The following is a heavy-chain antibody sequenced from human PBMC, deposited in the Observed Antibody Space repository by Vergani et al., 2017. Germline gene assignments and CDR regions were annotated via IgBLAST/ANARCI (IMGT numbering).Heavy chain of an antibody. CDR1: GGSISSYY. J-gene: IGHJ6*02. CDR3: VRGVAVAGSGIYYYYYGMDV. D-gene: IGHD6-19*01. Sequence: QVQLQESGPGLVKPSETLSLTCTVSGGSISSYYWSWIRQPPGKGLEWIGYIYYSGSTNYNPSLKSRVTISVDTSKNQFSLKLSSVTAADTAVYYCVRGVAVAGSGIYYYYYGMDVWGQGTTVTVSS. V-gene: IGHV4-59*01. CDR2: IYYSGST.